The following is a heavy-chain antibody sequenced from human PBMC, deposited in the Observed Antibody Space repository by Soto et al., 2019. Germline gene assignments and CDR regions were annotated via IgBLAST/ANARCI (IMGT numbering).Heavy chain of an antibody. Sequence: EVQLVESGGGLVKPGGSLRLSCAASGFTFSNYNMNWVRQAPGKGLEWVSSISSSSTYIYYADSVKGRFTISRDNAKNSLYLQMNSLGAEDTAVYYCASDTAYDTSPAAYGGRFAPWGEATLVTVCS. V-gene: IGHV3-21*01. CDR1: GFTFSNYN. D-gene: IGHD3-9*01. CDR3: ASDTAYDTSPAAYGGRFAP. CDR2: ISSSSTYI. J-gene: IGHJ5*02.